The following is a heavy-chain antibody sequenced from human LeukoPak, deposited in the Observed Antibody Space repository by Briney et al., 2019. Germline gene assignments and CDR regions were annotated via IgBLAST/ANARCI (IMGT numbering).Heavy chain of an antibody. CDR3: ASDPREVRTSYGSYDSSGYYLSRFDY. D-gene: IGHD3-22*01. V-gene: IGHV4-59*01. Sequence: SETLSLTCTVSGGSISSYYWSWIRQPPGKGLEWIGDMYYSGSTNYNPSLKSRVTISVDTSRNQFSLKLSSVTAGDPAVYYCASDPREVRTSYGSYDSSGYYLSRFDYWGQGTLVTVSS. J-gene: IGHJ4*02. CDR1: GGSISSYY. CDR2: MYYSGST.